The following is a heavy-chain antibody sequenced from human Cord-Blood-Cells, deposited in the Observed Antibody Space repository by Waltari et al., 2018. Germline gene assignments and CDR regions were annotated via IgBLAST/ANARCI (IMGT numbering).Heavy chain of an antibody. D-gene: IGHD3-10*01. CDR3: ARDGVLLWFGELFDY. V-gene: IGHV3-48*03. J-gene: IGHJ4*02. CDR1: GFTFSSYE. CDR2: ISSSGSTI. Sequence: EVQLVESGGGLVQPGGSLGLSCAASGFTFSSYEMNWVRQAPGKGQEWFSYISSSGSTIYYADSVKGRFTISRDNAKNSLYLQMNSLGAEDTAVYYCARDGVLLWFGELFDYWGQGTLVTVSS.